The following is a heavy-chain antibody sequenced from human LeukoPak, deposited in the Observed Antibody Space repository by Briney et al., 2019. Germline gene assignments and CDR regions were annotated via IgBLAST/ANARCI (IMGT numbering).Heavy chain of an antibody. D-gene: IGHD6-19*01. CDR2: ISAYNGNT. CDR3: ARDDSSGWYGGNYFDY. V-gene: IGHV1-18*01. Sequence: ASVKVSCKASGYTFTSYGISWVRRAPGQGLEWMGWISAYNGNTNYAQKLQGRVTMTTDTSTSTAYMELRSLRSDDTAVYYCARDDSSGWYGGNYFDYWGQGTLVTVSS. J-gene: IGHJ4*02. CDR1: GYTFTSYG.